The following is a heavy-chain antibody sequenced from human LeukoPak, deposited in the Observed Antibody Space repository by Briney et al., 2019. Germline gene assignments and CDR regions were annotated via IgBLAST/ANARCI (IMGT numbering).Heavy chain of an antibody. Sequence: PSETLSLTCTVSGASVSSHYWSWIRQPPGKGLEWIGYVSYSGGTNYNPSLKSRVTISLDTSKDQFSLRLNSVTAADTAVYYCARLSTYYDFWSPLDYWGQEPWSPSPQ. D-gene: IGHD3-3*01. J-gene: IGHJ4*01. CDR3: ARLSTYYDFWSPLDY. CDR2: VSYSGGT. V-gene: IGHV4-59*02. CDR1: GASVSSHY.